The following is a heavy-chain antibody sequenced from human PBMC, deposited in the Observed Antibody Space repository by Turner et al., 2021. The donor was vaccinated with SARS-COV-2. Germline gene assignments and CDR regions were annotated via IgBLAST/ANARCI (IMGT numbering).Heavy chain of an antibody. CDR3: ARHFPGGWAVNL. V-gene: IGHV5-10-1*01. Sequence: EVQLVQSGAEVKKPGESLRISCKGPGYSFTSYWISWVRQMPGKGLEWMGRIDPSDSYTNYSPSFQGHVNISADKSISTAYLQWSSLKASDTAMYYCARHFPGGWAVNLWGQGTLVTVSS. D-gene: IGHD3-16*01. J-gene: IGHJ5*02. CDR1: GYSFTSYW. CDR2: IDPSDSYT.